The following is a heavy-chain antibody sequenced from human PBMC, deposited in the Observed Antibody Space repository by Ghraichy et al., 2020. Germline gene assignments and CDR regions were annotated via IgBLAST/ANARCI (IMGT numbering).Heavy chain of an antibody. D-gene: IGHD5-18*01. CDR2: ISSNGGST. CDR3: VRQLWPRWFDP. V-gene: IGHV3-64*01. Sequence: GGSLRLSCVASGFTFSSYAMHWVRQAPGKGLEYVSAISSNGGSTYYANSVKGRFTISRDNSKNTLYLQMGSLRAEDMAVYYCVRQLWPRWFDPWGQGTLVTVSS. J-gene: IGHJ5*02. CDR1: GFTFSSYA.